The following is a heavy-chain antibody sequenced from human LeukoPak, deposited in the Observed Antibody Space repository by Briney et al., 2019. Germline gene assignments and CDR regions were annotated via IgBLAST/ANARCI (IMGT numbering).Heavy chain of an antibody. V-gene: IGHV3-21*01. CDR1: GFTFSSYS. CDR3: ARDPKGGSYYEGDY. CDR2: ISSSSSYI. Sequence: PGGSLRLSCAASGFTFSSYSTNWVRQAPGKGLEWVSSISSSSSYIYYADSVKGRFTISRDNAKNSLYLQMNSLRAEDTAVYYCARDPKGGSYYEGDYWGQGTLVTVSS. J-gene: IGHJ4*02. D-gene: IGHD1-26*01.